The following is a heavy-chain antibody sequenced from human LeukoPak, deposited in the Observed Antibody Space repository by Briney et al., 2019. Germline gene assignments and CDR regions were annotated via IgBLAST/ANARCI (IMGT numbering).Heavy chain of an antibody. Sequence: PSETLSLTCTVSGGSISSSSYYWGWIRQPPGKGLEWIGSIYYSGSTYYNPSLKSRVTISVDTSKNQFSLKLSSVTAADTAAYYCARHEIIAVAGPVEADAFDIWGQGTMVTVSS. V-gene: IGHV4-39*01. CDR3: ARHEIIAVAGPVEADAFDI. D-gene: IGHD6-19*01. CDR1: GGSISSSSYY. CDR2: IYYSGST. J-gene: IGHJ3*02.